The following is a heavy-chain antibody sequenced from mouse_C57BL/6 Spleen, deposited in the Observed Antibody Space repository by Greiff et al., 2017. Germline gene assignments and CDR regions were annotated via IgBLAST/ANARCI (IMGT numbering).Heavy chain of an antibody. J-gene: IGHJ3*01. V-gene: IGHV1-85*01. CDR3: ARSEHSNPPLCAN. D-gene: IGHD2-5*01. CDR2: IYPRDGST. CDR1: GYTFTSYD. Sequence: QVQLQQSGPELVKPGASVKLSCKASGYTFTSYDIHWVKQRPGQGLEWIGWIYPRDGSTKYNEKFKGKATLTVDTSSSTAYMELHSLTSEDSAVYVWARSEHSNPPLCANGGQGTLVTVSA.